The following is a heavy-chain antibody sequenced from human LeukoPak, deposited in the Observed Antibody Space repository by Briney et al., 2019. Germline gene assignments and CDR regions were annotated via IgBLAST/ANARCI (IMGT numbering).Heavy chain of an antibody. J-gene: IGHJ4*02. V-gene: IGHV4-61*02. CDR1: GGSISSGSYY. D-gene: IGHD3-22*01. CDR3: ARNGYYDSSGYLGY. Sequence: PSQTLSLTCTVSGGSISSGSYYWSWIRPPAGEGLEWLGRIYTSGSTNYNPSLKSRVTISVDTSKNQFYLKLSSLTAADTAVYYCARNGYYDSSGYLGYWGLGTLVTVSS. CDR2: IYTSGST.